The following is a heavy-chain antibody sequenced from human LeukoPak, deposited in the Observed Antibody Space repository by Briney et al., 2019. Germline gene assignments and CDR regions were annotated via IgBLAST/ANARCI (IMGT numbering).Heavy chain of an antibody. D-gene: IGHD3-3*01. Sequence: GGSLRLSCAASGFTFSDYYMSWIRQAPGKGLEWVSSISSSSSYIYYADSVKGRFTISRDNAKNSLYLQMNSLRAEDTAVYYCARDTDVLRFLEWSDGMDVWGQGTTVTVSS. CDR3: ARDTDVLRFLEWSDGMDV. V-gene: IGHV3-11*06. CDR2: ISSSSSYI. J-gene: IGHJ6*02. CDR1: GFTFSDYY.